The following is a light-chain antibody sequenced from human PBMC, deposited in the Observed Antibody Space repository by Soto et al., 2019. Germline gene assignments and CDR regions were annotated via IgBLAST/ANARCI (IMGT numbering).Light chain of an antibody. CDR1: QSVSSSY. Sequence: EIVLTQSPGTLSLSPGERATLSCRASQSVSSSYLAWYQQKPGQAPRLLIYGASIRATGIPDRFSGSGSGTDFTLTISRLEPEDFALYYCQQCGSSPWTFGQGTKVEIK. CDR3: QQCGSSPWT. CDR2: GAS. J-gene: IGKJ1*01. V-gene: IGKV3-20*01.